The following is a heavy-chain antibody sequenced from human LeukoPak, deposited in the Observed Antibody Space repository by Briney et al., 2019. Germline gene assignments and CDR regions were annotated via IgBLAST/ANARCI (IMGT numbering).Heavy chain of an antibody. CDR1: GFTFSYYY. J-gene: IGHJ6*03. V-gene: IGHV3-11*04. Sequence: GSLRLSCAASGFTFSYYYMSWIRQAPGKGLGWVSYISSSGSTIYYADSVKGRFTISRDNAKNSLYLQMNSLRAEDTAVYYCARLGAAGTYYYYYYMDVWGKGTTVTVSS. CDR2: ISSSGSTI. CDR3: ARLGAAGTYYYYYYMDV. D-gene: IGHD6-13*01.